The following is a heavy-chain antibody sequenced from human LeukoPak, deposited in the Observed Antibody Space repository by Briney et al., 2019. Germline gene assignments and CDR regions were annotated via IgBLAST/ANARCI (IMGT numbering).Heavy chain of an antibody. Sequence: PGGSPRLSCAASGFTFSNFAMSWVRQAPGKGLEWVSVITGRGGATHNADSVKGRFTISRDNSKNTLYLQMNSLRAEDTAVYYCAKDTAFYYDSSGSIDIWGQGTMVTVSS. CDR2: ITGRGGAT. CDR3: AKDTAFYYDSSGSIDI. J-gene: IGHJ3*02. D-gene: IGHD3-22*01. V-gene: IGHV3-23*01. CDR1: GFTFSNFA.